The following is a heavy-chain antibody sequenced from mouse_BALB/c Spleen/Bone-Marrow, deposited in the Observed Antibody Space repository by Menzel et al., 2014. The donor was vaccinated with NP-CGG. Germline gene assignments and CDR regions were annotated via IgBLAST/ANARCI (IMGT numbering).Heavy chain of an antibody. D-gene: IGHD1-1*01. CDR1: GFTFSDYY. V-gene: IGHV5-4*02. CDR3: ARDSLYYYGSSYGYFDV. J-gene: IGHJ1*01. Sequence: EVQGVESGGGLMKPGGYLKLSCAASGFTFSDYYMYWVRQTPEKRLEWVATISNGGSYTYYPDSVKGRFTISRDNAKNNLYLQMSSLKSEDTAMYYCARDSLYYYGSSYGYFDVWGAGTTVTVSS. CDR2: ISNGGSYT.